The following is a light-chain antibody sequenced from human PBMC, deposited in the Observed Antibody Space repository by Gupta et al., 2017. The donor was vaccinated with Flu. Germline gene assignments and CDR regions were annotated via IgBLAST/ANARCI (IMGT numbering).Light chain of an antibody. CDR2: EAS. CDR1: QSISSW. V-gene: IGKV1-5*03. Sequence: STLSASVGDRVTITCRASQSISSWLAWYQQKPGKAPKLLIYEASKLERGVPSRFSGSGSGTQXTLTISXLQPDDFATYYCQQYNSYSGYGFGXGTKVDIK. CDR3: QQYNSYSGYG. J-gene: IGKJ2*03.